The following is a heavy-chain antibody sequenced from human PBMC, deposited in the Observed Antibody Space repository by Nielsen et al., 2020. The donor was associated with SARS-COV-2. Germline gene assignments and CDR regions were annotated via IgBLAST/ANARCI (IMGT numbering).Heavy chain of an antibody. V-gene: IGHV3-23*01. CDR2: ISGSGRDT. CDR3: ARRTNYYGSSRFYSAFDS. CDR1: GFTFDFYA. D-gene: IGHD3-22*01. Sequence: GESLKISCAASGFTFDFYAMSWVRQAPGKGLEWVSGISGSGRDTYYADSVKGRFTISRDKSKNTLYLQTTSLRAEDSAIYFCARRTNYYGSSRFYSAFDSWGQGTLVTVSS. J-gene: IGHJ4*02.